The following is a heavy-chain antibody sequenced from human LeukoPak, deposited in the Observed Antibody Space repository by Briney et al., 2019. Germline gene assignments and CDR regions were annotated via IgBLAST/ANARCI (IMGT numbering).Heavy chain of an antibody. CDR2: IYYSGST. Sequence: SETLSLTCTVSGGSISSSSYYWGWIRQPPGKGLEWIGSIYYSGSTNYNPSLKSRVTMSVDTSKNQFSLKLSSVTAAETAVYYCARGGARRIFGVVTHYFDYWGQGTLVTVSS. CDR3: ARGGARRIFGVVTHYFDY. J-gene: IGHJ4*02. CDR1: GGSISSSSYY. D-gene: IGHD3-3*01. V-gene: IGHV4-39*07.